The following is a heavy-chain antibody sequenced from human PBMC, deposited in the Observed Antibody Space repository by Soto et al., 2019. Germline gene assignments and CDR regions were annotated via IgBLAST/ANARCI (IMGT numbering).Heavy chain of an antibody. Sequence: QVQLQQWGAGLLKPSETLSLTCAVYGGSFTGYYWTWIRQNPGKGLEWIGEINYRGSSYYNPSLESRISMAVDTSKNQFSLKLRSVTAADTAVYFCVRGQPHRITIFEVVIRSYDYGMDVWGQGTTVTVSS. CDR2: INYRGSS. V-gene: IGHV4-34*01. D-gene: IGHD3-3*02. J-gene: IGHJ6*02. CDR1: GGSFTGYY. CDR3: VRGQPHRITIFEVVIRSYDYGMDV.